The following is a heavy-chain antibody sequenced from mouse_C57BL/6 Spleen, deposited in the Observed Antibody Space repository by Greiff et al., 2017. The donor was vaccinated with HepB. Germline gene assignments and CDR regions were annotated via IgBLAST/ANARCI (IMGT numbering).Heavy chain of an antibody. D-gene: IGHD1-1*01. CDR1: GFTFSDFY. V-gene: IGHV7-1*01. Sequence: EVKLVESGGGLVQSGRSLRLSCATSGFTFSDFYMEWVRQAPGKGLEWIAASRNKANDYTTEYSASVKGRFIVSRDTSQSILYLQMNALRAEDTAIYYCARDGGDYYGSPMDYWGQGTSVTVSS. CDR2: SRNKANDYTT. J-gene: IGHJ4*01. CDR3: ARDGGDYYGSPMDY.